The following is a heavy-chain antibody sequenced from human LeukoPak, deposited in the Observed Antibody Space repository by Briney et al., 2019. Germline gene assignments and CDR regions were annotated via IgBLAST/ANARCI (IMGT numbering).Heavy chain of an antibody. J-gene: IGHJ3*02. Sequence: ASVDLSLKVSGDSVTGVCMHWMREAPGKGFVWMGGFEPEDGETIYAQDFQGRVTVTEDTFTDTAYMELNSLRSEDTAVYYSAIRAMGIWGQGTTVTVSS. CDR1: GDSVTGVC. V-gene: IGHV1-24*01. CDR2: FEPEDGET. D-gene: IGHD3-3*01. CDR3: AIRAMGI.